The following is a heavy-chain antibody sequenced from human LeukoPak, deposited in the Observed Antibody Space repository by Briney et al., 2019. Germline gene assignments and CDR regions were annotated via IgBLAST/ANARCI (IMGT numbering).Heavy chain of an antibody. CDR3: AKDAAGPEY. J-gene: IGHJ4*02. Sequence: PGGSLRLSCVVSGLXFSSYSISWVRQAPGKGLDWVSGISASGGDTWYPDSVKGRFTISRDNSKNTLFLQMSSLRVEDTAMYYCAKDAAGPEYWGQGTLVTVSS. CDR2: ISASGGDT. CDR1: GLXFSSYS. D-gene: IGHD6-13*01. V-gene: IGHV3-23*01.